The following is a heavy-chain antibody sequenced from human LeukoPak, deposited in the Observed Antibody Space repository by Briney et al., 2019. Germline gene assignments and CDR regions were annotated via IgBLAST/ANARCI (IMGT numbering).Heavy chain of an antibody. Sequence: GESLKISCKGSGYSFTSYWIGWVRQMPGKGLEWMGIVYPGDSDARYSPSFQGQVTISADKSISTAYLQWSSLKASDTAMYYCARLNEQWLEGTGESFDYWGQGTLVTVSS. CDR2: VYPGDSDA. V-gene: IGHV5-51*01. CDR1: GYSFTSYW. CDR3: ARLNEQWLEGTGESFDY. D-gene: IGHD6-19*01. J-gene: IGHJ4*02.